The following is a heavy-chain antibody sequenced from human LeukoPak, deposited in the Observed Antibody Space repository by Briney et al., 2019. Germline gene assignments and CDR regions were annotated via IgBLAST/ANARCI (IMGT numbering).Heavy chain of an antibody. CDR2: INPNSGGT. CDR3: ANADGEKDAFDV. Sequence: ASVKVSCKASGYTFTGYYMHWVRQAPGQGLEWMGWINPNSGGTNYAQKFQGRVTMTRDTSISTAYMELSRLRSDDTAVYYCANADGEKDAFDVWGQGTMVTVSS. V-gene: IGHV1-2*02. CDR1: GYTFTGYY. D-gene: IGHD5-24*01. J-gene: IGHJ3*01.